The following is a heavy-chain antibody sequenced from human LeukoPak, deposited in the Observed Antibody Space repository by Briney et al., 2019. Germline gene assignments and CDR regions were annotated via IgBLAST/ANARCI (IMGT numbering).Heavy chain of an antibody. CDR3: ARIVNYSGSYSS. CDR2: ISSSSSYI. D-gene: IGHD1-26*01. CDR1: GFTFSSYS. Sequence: GESLKISCAASGFTFSSYSMNWVRQAPGKGLEWVSSISSSSSYIYYADSVKGRFTISRDNAKNSLYLQMNSLRAEDTAVYCCARIVNYSGSYSSWGQGTLVTVSS. V-gene: IGHV3-21*01. J-gene: IGHJ5*02.